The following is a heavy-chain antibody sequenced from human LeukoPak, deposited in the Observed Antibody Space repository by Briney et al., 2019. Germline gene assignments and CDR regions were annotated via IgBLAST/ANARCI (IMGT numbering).Heavy chain of an antibody. CDR1: GFTFGDHA. Sequence: HAGGSLRLSCAASGFTFGDHAMSWVRQAPGKGLEWVGFIRSKAYRGTTEYAASVKGRFTISRDDSKSIVYLQMNSLKTEDTAFYYCAGGPIQLWIHNAMDVWGQGATVTVSS. CDR3: AGGPIQLWIHNAMDV. D-gene: IGHD5-18*01. J-gene: IGHJ6*02. V-gene: IGHV3-49*04. CDR2: IRSKAYRGTT.